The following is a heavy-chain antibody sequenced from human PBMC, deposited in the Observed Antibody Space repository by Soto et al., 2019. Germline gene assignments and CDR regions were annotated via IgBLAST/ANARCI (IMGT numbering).Heavy chain of an antibody. CDR1: GFTFSSYG. Sequence: QVQLVESGGGVVQPGRSLRLSCAASGFTFSSYGMHWVRQAPGKGLEWVAVIWYDGSNKYYADSVKGRFTISRDNSKNTLYLQMNSLRAEDTAVYYCARDSSGWPFQHWGQGTLVTVSS. CDR3: ARDSSGWPFQH. CDR2: IWYDGSNK. J-gene: IGHJ1*01. D-gene: IGHD6-19*01. V-gene: IGHV3-33*01.